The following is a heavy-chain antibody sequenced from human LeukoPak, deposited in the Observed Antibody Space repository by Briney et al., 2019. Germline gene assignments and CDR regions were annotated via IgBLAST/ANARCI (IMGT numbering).Heavy chain of an antibody. D-gene: IGHD2-15*01. Sequence: GESLKISCQGSGYRSTSYWIGWVRQMPGKGLEWMGIIYPGDSDTRYSPSFQGQVTISADKSITTAYLQWSSLKASDTAMYYCARPYCSGGSCYSDAFDIWGQGTMVTVSS. CDR2: IYPGDSDT. V-gene: IGHV5-51*01. CDR3: ARPYCSGGSCYSDAFDI. J-gene: IGHJ3*02. CDR1: GYRSTSYW.